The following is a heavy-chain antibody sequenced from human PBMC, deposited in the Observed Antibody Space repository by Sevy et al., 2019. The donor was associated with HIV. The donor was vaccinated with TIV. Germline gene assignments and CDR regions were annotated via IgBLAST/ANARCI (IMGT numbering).Heavy chain of an antibody. CDR2: IAYDGSNK. CDR1: GFTFSSYA. D-gene: IGHD5-12*01. CDR3: ARGPPGLDIVATVFDY. Sequence: GESLKISCAASGFTFSSYAMHWVRQAPGKGLEWVAVIAYDGSNKYYADSVKGRFTISRDNSKNTLYLQMNSLRAEDTAVYYCARGPPGLDIVATVFDYWGQGTLVTVSS. V-gene: IGHV3-30-3*01. J-gene: IGHJ4*02.